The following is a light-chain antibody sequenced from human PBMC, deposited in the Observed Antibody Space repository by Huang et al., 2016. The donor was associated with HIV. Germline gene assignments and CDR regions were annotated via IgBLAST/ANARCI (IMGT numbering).Light chain of an antibody. J-gene: IGKJ2*01. V-gene: IGKV3-15*01. Sequence: EVVLTQSPATLSVSPGDRATLSCGASQSIDTNLAWYQQKPGQSPRLLIFGASTRATGIPARFGGSGSGTEFTLTISSLQSEDFAIYYCQHYNKWPPAFGQGTKLEIK. CDR2: GAS. CDR1: QSIDTN. CDR3: QHYNKWPPA.